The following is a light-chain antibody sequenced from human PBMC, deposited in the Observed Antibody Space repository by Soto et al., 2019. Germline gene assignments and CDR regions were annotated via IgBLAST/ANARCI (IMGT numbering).Light chain of an antibody. CDR3: QSYDSTLSGWV. J-gene: IGLJ3*02. V-gene: IGLV1-40*01. CDR1: SSNIGAGYD. Sequence: QSVLTQPPSVSGAPGQRATISCTGSSSNIGAGYDVHWYQQLPGTAPKLLIYGNSNRPSGVPDRFSGSKSGTSASLAITGLQAEDEADYYCQSYDSTLSGWVFGGWTKVTVL. CDR2: GNS.